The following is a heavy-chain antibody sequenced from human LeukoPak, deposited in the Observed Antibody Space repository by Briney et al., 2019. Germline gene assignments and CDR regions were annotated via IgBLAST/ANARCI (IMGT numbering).Heavy chain of an antibody. Sequence: PGGSLRLSCAASGFTFSSYGMHWVRQAPGKGLEWVAFIRYDGSNKYYADSVKGRFTISRDNSKNTLYLQMSSLRAEDTAVYYCAKTATNTHRSSNGQWLVRYDYYYYMDVWGKGTTVTISS. CDR2: IRYDGSNK. D-gene: IGHD6-19*01. V-gene: IGHV3-30*02. CDR1: GFTFSSYG. CDR3: AKTATNTHRSSNGQWLVRYDYYYYMDV. J-gene: IGHJ6*03.